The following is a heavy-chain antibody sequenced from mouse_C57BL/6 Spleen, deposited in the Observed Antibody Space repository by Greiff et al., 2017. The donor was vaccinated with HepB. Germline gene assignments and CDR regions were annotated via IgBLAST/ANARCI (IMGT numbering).Heavy chain of an antibody. D-gene: IGHD1-1*01. J-gene: IGHJ4*01. CDR1: GYTFTDYE. Sequence: QVQLKQSGAELVRPGASVTLSCKASGYTFTDYEMHWVKQTPVHGLEWIGAIDPETGGTAYNQKFKGKAILTADKSSSTAYMELRSLTSEDSAVYYCTNYGSSFYYAMDYWGQGTSVTVSS. V-gene: IGHV1-15*01. CDR2: IDPETGGT. CDR3: TNYGSSFYYAMDY.